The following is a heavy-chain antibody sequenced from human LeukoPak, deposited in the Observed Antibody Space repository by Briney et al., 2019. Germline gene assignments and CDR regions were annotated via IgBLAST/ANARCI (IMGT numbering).Heavy chain of an antibody. CDR3: ARGRYDYYGSGSYYLPSAFDY. V-gene: IGHV3-33*01. D-gene: IGHD3-10*01. J-gene: IGHJ4*02. CDR1: GFTFSSYG. Sequence: GGSLRLSCAASGFTFSSYGMHWVRQAPGKGLEWGAVIWYDGSNKYYADSVKGRFTISRDNSKNTLYLQMNSLRAEDTAVYYCARGRYDYYGSGSYYLPSAFDYWGQGTLVTVSS. CDR2: IWYDGSNK.